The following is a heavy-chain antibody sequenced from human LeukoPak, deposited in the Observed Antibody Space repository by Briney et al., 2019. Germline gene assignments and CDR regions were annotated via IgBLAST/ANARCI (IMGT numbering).Heavy chain of an antibody. CDR3: ARWAYCSSTSCSGNNWFDP. D-gene: IGHD2-2*01. CDR1: GFTVSSNY. J-gene: IGHJ5*02. Sequence: PGGSLRLSCAASGFTVSSNYMSWVRQAPGKGLEWVSVIYSGGSTYCADSVKGRFTISRDNSKNTLYLQMNSLRAEDTAVYYCARWAYCSSTSCSGNNWFDPWGQGTLVTVSS. CDR2: IYSGGST. V-gene: IGHV3-53*01.